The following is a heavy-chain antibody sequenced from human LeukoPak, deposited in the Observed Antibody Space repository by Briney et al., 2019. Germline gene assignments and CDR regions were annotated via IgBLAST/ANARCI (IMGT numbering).Heavy chain of an antibody. V-gene: IGHV3-23*01. CDR3: AKVGYDILTGYDY. CDR2: ISGSGGST. CDR1: GFTFSSYA. Sequence: PGGSLRLSCAASGFTFSSYAMSRVRQAPGKGLEWVSAISGSGGSTYYADSVKGRFTISRDNSKNTLYLQMNSLRAEDTAVYYCAKVGYDILTGYDYWGQGTLVTVSS. J-gene: IGHJ4*02. D-gene: IGHD3-9*01.